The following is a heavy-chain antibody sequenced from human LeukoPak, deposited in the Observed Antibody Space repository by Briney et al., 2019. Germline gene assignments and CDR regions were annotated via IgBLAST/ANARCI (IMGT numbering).Heavy chain of an antibody. J-gene: IGHJ4*02. Sequence: RASVKVSCKASGYAFTSYGISWVRQAPGQGLEWMGRIIPRLNIENYAQKFQDRVTITADKSTNTAYMELSSLRSEDTAVYYCATGILEMIFMGSAYWGQRTLVTVSS. CDR3: ATGILEMIFMGSAY. CDR1: GYAFTSYG. D-gene: IGHD3/OR15-3a*01. V-gene: IGHV1-69*04. CDR2: IIPRLNIE.